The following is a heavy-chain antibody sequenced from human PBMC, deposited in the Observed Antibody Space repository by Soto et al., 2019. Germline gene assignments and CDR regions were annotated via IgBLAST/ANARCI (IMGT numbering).Heavy chain of an antibody. CDR3: AKDFRRWLQLVGIHFDY. CDR2: ISYDGSNK. Sequence: QVQLVESGGGVVQPGRSLRLSCAASGFTFSSYGMHWVRQAPGKGLEWVAVISYDGSNKYYADSVKGRFTISRDNSKNTLYLQMNSLRAEDTAVYYCAKDFRRWLQLVGIHFDYWGQGTLVTVSS. V-gene: IGHV3-30*18. CDR1: GFTFSSYG. J-gene: IGHJ4*02. D-gene: IGHD5-12*01.